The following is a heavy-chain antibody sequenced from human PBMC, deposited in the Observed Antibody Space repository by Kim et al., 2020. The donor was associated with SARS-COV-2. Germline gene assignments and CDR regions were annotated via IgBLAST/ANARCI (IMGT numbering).Heavy chain of an antibody. CDR2: IHPGDSDS. CDR1: GYSFTTYW. V-gene: IGHV5-51*01. Sequence: GESLKISCKGSGYSFTTYWIGWVRLMPGKGLEWMGIIHPGDSDSRYSPSFQGQVTFSVDKSVRTAYLQWGSLEAPDTATYYCARQTLEWFTTSPGTAYYFGMDVWGQGTTVTVSS. J-gene: IGHJ6*02. CDR3: ARQTLEWFTTSPGTAYYFGMDV. D-gene: IGHD3-3*01.